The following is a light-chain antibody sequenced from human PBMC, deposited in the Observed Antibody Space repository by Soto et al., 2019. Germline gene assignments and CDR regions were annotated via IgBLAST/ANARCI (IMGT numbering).Light chain of an antibody. V-gene: IGKV3-20*01. CDR3: QQYGHSPT. Sequence: EIVLTQSPGTLSLSPGERAALSCRASQGFSSSFLAWYPHRPGQAPRLLIYVASIRATGIPDRFSGSRSGTDFTLTISRLEPEDFAVYYCQQYGHSPTFGPGTTVEIK. CDR2: VAS. J-gene: IGKJ1*01. CDR1: QGFSSSF.